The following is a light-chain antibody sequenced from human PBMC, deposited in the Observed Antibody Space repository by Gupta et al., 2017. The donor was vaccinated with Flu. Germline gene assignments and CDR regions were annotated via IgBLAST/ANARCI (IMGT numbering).Light chain of an antibody. CDR3: QQYHHWPPLT. Sequence: EVVMTQSPATLSVSPGETVTPSCRASQSVSSRLAWYQQKPGQSPRLLIYDISARATGIPARFSGSGSGTEFTLTISSLQSEDFAVYYCQQYHHWPPLTFGGGTKVEIK. J-gene: IGKJ4*01. CDR1: QSVSSR. V-gene: IGKV3-15*01. CDR2: DIS.